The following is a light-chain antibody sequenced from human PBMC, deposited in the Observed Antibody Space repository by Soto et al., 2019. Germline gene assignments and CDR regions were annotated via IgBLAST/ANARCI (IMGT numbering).Light chain of an antibody. CDR1: QSVSSN. CDR2: GAS. Sequence: EIVMTQSLATLSVSPGERATLSCRASQSVSSNLAWYQQKPGQAPRLLIYGASTRATGIPARFSGSGSGTEFTLTISSLQSEDFAVCYCQQYNNWPPYTFGQGTKLEIK. CDR3: QQYNNWPPYT. J-gene: IGKJ2*01. V-gene: IGKV3-15*01.